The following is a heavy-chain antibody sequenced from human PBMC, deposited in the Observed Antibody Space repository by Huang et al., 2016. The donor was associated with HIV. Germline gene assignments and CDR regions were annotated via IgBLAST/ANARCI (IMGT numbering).Heavy chain of an antibody. CDR1: GFTFSSYA. CDR3: AKDADTSGYDVLGPFGS. J-gene: IGHJ4*02. Sequence: EVLLLESGGGLVQPGGSLRLSCVASGFTFSSYAMSWVRQAPGKGLGVVSGITDGINNRYYAHSVKGRFAVSRDDSTNTLYLQMNSLRAEDTAVYYCAKDADTSGYDVLGPFGSWGQGTLVTVSS. CDR2: ITDGINNR. V-gene: IGHV3-23*01. D-gene: IGHD3-3*01.